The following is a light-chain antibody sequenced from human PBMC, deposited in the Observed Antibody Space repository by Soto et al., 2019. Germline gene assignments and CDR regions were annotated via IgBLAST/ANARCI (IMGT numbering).Light chain of an antibody. J-gene: IGKJ1*01. CDR2: GAS. Sequence: EIVMTQSPVTLSVSLGERATLTCRASQSVSSNLAWYQQKPGQAPRLLISGASTRATGIPARFSGSGSGTDFTLTISSLQSGDFAVYYCQQYNNWPRTFGQGTKVEIK. CDR3: QQYNNWPRT. V-gene: IGKV3-15*01. CDR1: QSVSSN.